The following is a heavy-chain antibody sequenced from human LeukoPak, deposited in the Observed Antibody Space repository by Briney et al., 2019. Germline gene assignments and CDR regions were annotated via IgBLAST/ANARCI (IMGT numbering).Heavy chain of an antibody. D-gene: IGHD3-10*01. Sequence: GGSLRLSCAASGFTLSNYWMHWVRQAPGKGLVWVSRINADGSSASYADSVKGRFTISRDNAKSTLYLQMNSLRAEDTAMYYCARDYGRSRDYGMDVWAKGPRSPSP. J-gene: IGHJ6*02. CDR1: GFTLSNYW. CDR2: INADGSSA. CDR3: ARDYGRSRDYGMDV. V-gene: IGHV3-74*01.